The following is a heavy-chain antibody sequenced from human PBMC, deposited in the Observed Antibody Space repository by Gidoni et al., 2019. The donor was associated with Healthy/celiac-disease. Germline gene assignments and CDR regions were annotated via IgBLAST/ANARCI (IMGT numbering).Heavy chain of an antibody. V-gene: IGHV3-49*04. D-gene: IGHD4-17*01. J-gene: IGHJ4*02. Sequence: EVQLVESGGGVVQPGRSLRLSCTDSGFTFGDYAMSWVREAPGNGWGCVGSIRSKAYGGTTEYAASLKGRFTISRDDSKSIAYLQMNSLKTEDTAVYYCTRAEDYGDYENDYWGQGTLVTVSS. CDR3: TRAEDYGDYENDY. CDR1: GFTFGDYA. CDR2: IRSKAYGGTT.